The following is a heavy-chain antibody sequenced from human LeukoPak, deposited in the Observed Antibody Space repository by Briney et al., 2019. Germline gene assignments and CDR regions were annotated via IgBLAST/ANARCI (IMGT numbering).Heavy chain of an antibody. CDR1: GFTFSSYW. Sequence: GGSLRLSCAASGFTFSSYWMHWVRQAPGKGLVWVSRINSDGSSTSYADSVKGRFTISRDSAKNTLYLQMNSLRAEDTAVYYCARESDSGYDVREPGDNSFDYWGQGTLVTVSS. CDR3: ARESDSGYDVREPGDNSFDY. D-gene: IGHD5-12*01. J-gene: IGHJ4*02. V-gene: IGHV3-74*01. CDR2: INSDGSST.